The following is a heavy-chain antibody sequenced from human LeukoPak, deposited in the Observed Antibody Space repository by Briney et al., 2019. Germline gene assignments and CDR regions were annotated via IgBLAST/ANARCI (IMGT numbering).Heavy chain of an antibody. J-gene: IGHJ6*02. CDR2: ISGSGGST. D-gene: IGHD2-2*01. Sequence: GGSLRLSCAASGFTFSNYAMSWVRQAPGQGLEWVSTISGSGGSTYYADSVKGRFTISRDNSKNTLYLQLNSLRAEDTAVYYCAKSTSPLYYYYGMDVWGQGTTVTVSS. V-gene: IGHV3-23*01. CDR1: GFTFSNYA. CDR3: AKSTSPLYYYYGMDV.